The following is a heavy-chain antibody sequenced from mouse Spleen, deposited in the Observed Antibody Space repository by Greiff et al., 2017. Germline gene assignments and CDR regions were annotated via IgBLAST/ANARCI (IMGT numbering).Heavy chain of an antibody. CDR1: GYTFTDYY. CDR2: INPNNGGT. J-gene: IGHJ3*01. CDR3: ARGSYYSSPWFAY. Sequence: EVQLQQSGPELVKPGASVKISCKASGYTFTDYYMNWVKQSHGKSLEWIGDINPNNGGTSYNQKFKGKATLTVDKSSSTAYMELRSLTSEDSAVYYCARGSYYSSPWFAYWGQGTLVTVSA. V-gene: IGHV1-26*01. D-gene: IGHD2-12*01.